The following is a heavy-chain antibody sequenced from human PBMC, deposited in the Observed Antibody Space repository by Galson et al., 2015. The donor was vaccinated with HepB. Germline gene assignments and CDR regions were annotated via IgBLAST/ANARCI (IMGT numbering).Heavy chain of an antibody. J-gene: IGHJ6*02. V-gene: IGHV3-30*18. D-gene: IGHD2-15*01. Sequence: SLRLSCAASGFTFSSYGMHWVRQAPGKGLEWVAVISYDGTNKYYADSVKGRFTISRDNSKNTLYLQMNSLRAEDTAVYYCAKDRVVEGFYYYAMDVWGQGTTVTVSS. CDR2: ISYDGTNK. CDR1: GFTFSSYG. CDR3: AKDRVVEGFYYYAMDV.